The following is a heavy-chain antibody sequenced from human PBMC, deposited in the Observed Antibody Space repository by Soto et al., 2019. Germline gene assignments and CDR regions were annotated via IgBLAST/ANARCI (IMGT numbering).Heavy chain of an antibody. V-gene: IGHV4-39*01. CDR1: GDSIRESSYY. J-gene: IGHJ5*02. D-gene: IGHD6-13*01. CDR2: IYYSGST. CDR3: ATSKTWQQLFDP. Sequence: QLQLQASAPGLVKPSETLSLTCHVSGDSIRESSYYWVWIRQPPGKGLEWIGSIYYSGSTYYNPSLKSRVTISVDTSKNQFSLKLRSVTAADTAVYYCATSKTWQQLFDPWGQGTLVSVSS.